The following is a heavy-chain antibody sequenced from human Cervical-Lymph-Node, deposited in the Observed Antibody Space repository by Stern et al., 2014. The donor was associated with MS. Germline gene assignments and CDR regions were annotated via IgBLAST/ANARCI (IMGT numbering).Heavy chain of an antibody. CDR2: ISSSSSTI. J-gene: IGHJ4*02. CDR1: GFTFSTYS. CDR3: ARLYCTGGNCYFGFDS. Sequence: EVQLEESGGGLVQPGGSLRLSCAASGFTFSTYSMNWVRQAPGKGLEWISYISSSSSTIYYTDSVKGRFTISRDNAKNSLYLQMNSLRAEDTAVYYCARLYCTGGNCYFGFDSWGQGTLVTVSS. V-gene: IGHV3-48*01. D-gene: IGHD2-15*01.